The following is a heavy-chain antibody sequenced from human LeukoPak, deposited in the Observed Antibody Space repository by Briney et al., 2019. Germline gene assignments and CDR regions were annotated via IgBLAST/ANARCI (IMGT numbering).Heavy chain of an antibody. CDR2: IYSGGST. V-gene: IGHV3-53*01. D-gene: IGHD2-2*01. Sequence: SEGSSRLSCAASGFTVSSNYMSWVRQAPGKGLEWVSVIYSGGSTYYADSVKGRVTISRDNSKNTLYLQMNSLRAEDTAVYYCARGMGYQLLWEYFDYRGQGALITVSS. J-gene: IGHJ4*02. CDR3: ARGMGYQLLWEYFDY. CDR1: GFTVSSNY.